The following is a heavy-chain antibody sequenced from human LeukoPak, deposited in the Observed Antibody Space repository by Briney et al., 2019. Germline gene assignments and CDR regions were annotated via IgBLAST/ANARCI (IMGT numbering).Heavy chain of an antibody. CDR1: GYTFTDNY. CDR2: INPNSGAT. V-gene: IGHV1-2*06. J-gene: IGHJ4*02. CDR3: ARAEQNYYDSSGYFTPFDY. D-gene: IGHD3-22*01. Sequence: GASVKVSCKASGYTFTDNYIHWVRQAPGQGLEWMGRINPNSGATNYAQNFLGRVTMARDTSISTAYMELSRLRSDDTAVYYCARAEQNYYDSSGYFTPFDYWGQGTLVTVST.